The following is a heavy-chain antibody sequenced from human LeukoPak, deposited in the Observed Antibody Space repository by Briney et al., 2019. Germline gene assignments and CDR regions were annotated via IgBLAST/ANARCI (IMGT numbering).Heavy chain of an antibody. CDR3: ASLYYDSSWYYQDAFDI. CDR2: INPNSGGT. Sequence: ASVKVSCKASGYTFTGYYMHWVRQAPGQGLEWMGWINPNSGGTNYAHKFQVRVTMTRDTSISTAYLYLHRLSSDDAAVYYCASLYYDSSWYYQDAFDIWGQGTIVTVSS. CDR1: GYTFTGYY. J-gene: IGHJ3*02. D-gene: IGHD3-22*01. V-gene: IGHV1-2*02.